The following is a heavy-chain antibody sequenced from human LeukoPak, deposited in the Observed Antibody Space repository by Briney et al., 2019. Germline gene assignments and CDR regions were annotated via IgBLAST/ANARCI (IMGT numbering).Heavy chain of an antibody. CDR1: GGSISSSSYY. CDR2: IYYSGST. V-gene: IGHV4-39*01. J-gene: IGHJ5*02. D-gene: IGHD2-21*02. Sequence: SETLSLTCTVSGGSISSSSYYWGWIRQPPGKGLEWIGSIYYSGSTYYNPSLKSRVTISVDTSKNQFSLKLSSVTAADTAVYYCARHVGAHCGGDCYLNWFDPWGQGTLVTVSS. CDR3: ARHVGAHCGGDCYLNWFDP.